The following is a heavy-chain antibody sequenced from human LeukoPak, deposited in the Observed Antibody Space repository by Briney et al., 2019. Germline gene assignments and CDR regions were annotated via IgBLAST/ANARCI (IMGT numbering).Heavy chain of an antibody. J-gene: IGHJ6*03. CDR3: ARDSGSYLSYMDV. CDR1: GFTFSSYA. CDR2: ISYDGSNK. V-gene: IGHV3-30*01. Sequence: GGSLRLSCAASGFTFSSYAMHWVRQAPGKGLEWVAVISYDGSNKYYADSVEGRFTISRDNSKNTLYLQMNSLRAEDTAVYYCARDSGSYLSYMDVWGKGTTVTVSS. D-gene: IGHD1-26*01.